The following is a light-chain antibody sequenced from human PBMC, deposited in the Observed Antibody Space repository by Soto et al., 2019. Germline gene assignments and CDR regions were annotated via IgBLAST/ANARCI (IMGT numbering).Light chain of an antibody. V-gene: IGKV3-11*01. J-gene: IGKJ4*01. CDR2: DAS. CDR3: QHRRNWPLT. Sequence: EIVLTQSPGTLSLSPGETAPLSCRASQTINNQLAWYQQKPGQAPRLLIYDASTRATGIPARISGSGFGTDFILTISSLEPEDVAVYYCQHRRNWPLTFGGGTKVEIK. CDR1: QTINNQ.